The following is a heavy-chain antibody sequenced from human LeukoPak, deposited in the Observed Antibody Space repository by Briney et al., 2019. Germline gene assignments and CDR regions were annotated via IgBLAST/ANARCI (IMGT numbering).Heavy chain of an antibody. J-gene: IGHJ4*02. V-gene: IGHV1-2*04. CDR2: INPNSGGT. CDR3: ARAGSIAAAGTGDFDY. CDR1: GYTFTGYY. Sequence: ASVKVSCKASGYTFTGYYTHWVRQAPGQGLEWMGWINPNSGGTNYAQKFQGWVTMTRDTSISTAYMELSRLRSDDTAVYYCARAGSIAAAGTGDFDYWGQGTLVTVSS. D-gene: IGHD6-13*01.